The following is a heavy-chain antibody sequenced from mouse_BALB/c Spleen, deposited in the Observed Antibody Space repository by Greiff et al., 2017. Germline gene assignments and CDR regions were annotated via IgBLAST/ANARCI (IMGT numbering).Heavy chain of an antibody. J-gene: IGHJ3*01. Sequence: EVKLMESGGGLVQPGGSRKLSCAASGFTFSSFGMHWVRQAPEKGLEWVAYISSGSSTIYYADTVKGRFTISRDNPKNTLFLQMTSLRSEDTAMYYCVYDYDWFAYWGQGTLVTVSA. CDR3: VYDYDWFAY. D-gene: IGHD2-4*01. CDR1: GFTFSSFG. CDR2: ISSGSSTI. V-gene: IGHV5-17*02.